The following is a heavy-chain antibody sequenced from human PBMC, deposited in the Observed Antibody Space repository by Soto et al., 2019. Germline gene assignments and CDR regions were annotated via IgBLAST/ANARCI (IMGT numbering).Heavy chain of an antibody. CDR2: IHHSGST. CDR3: TIGAGWTTDY. CDR1: AGSISSNY. D-gene: IGHD6-19*01. J-gene: IGHJ4*02. Sequence: QVQLQESGPGLVRPSETLSLTCTVSAGSISSNYWNWIRQAPGKGLEWIGLIHHSGSTNYNPSLKSRCTISLDTSKNQLSLQLSSVTAADTAVYYCTIGAGWTTDYWGQGTLVTVSS. V-gene: IGHV4-59*01.